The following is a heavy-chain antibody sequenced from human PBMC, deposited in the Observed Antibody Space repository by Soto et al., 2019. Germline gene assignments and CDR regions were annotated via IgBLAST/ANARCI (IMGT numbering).Heavy chain of an antibody. CDR1: GGSISSGDYY. Sequence: LSLTCTVSGGSISSGDYYWSWIRQPPGKGLEWIGYIYYSGSTYYNPSLKSRVTISVDTSKNQFSLKLSSVTAADTAVYYCARDRSYDYVWGSYRSRAFDIWGQGTMVTVSS. J-gene: IGHJ3*02. V-gene: IGHV4-30-4*01. D-gene: IGHD3-16*02. CDR3: ARDRSYDYVWGSYRSRAFDI. CDR2: IYYSGST.